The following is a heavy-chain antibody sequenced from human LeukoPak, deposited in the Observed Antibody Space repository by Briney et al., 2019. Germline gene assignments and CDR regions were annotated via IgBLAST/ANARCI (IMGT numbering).Heavy chain of an antibody. CDR2: INHSGST. J-gene: IGHJ4*02. D-gene: IGHD3-22*01. V-gene: IGHV4-34*01. Sequence: SETLSLTCTVSGGSTSSDYWSWIRQPPGKGLEWIGEINHSGSTNYNPSLKSRVTISVDTSKNQFSLKLSSVTAADTAVYYCARGRRPGNDSSGGGDYWGQGTLVTVSS. CDR1: GGSTSSDY. CDR3: ARGRRPGNDSSGGGDY.